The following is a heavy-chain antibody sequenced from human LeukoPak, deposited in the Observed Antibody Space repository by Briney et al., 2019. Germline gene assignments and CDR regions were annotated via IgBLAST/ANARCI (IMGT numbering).Heavy chain of an antibody. CDR3: ASCSGSYYLVY. J-gene: IGHJ4*02. Sequence: GGSLRLSCAASGFTFSGYAMSWVRQAPGKGLEWVSAISGSGGSTYYADSVKGRFTISRDNSKNTLYLQMNSLRAEDTAVYYCASCSGSYYLVYWGQGTLVTVSS. CDR1: GFTFSGYA. D-gene: IGHD3-10*02. V-gene: IGHV3-23*01. CDR2: ISGSGGST.